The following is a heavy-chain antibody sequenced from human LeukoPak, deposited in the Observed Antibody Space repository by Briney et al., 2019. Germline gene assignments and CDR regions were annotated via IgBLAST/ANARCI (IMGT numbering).Heavy chain of an antibody. D-gene: IGHD3-3*01. CDR1: GFTVSSYY. CDR2: LYSGGKT. V-gene: IGHV3-66*01. CDR3: ARDATGGGYYNH. J-gene: IGHJ5*02. Sequence: GRSLRLSCAASGFTVSSYYMTWVRQAPGKGLEWVALLYSGGKTSYADSVKGRFAISRDSFKNTLYLQMNSLGGEDTAVYYCARDATGGGYYNHWGQGTTVTVSS.